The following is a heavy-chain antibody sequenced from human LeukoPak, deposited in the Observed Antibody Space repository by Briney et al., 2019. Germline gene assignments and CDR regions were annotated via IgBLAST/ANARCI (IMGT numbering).Heavy chain of an antibody. CDR3: ARDYYEPEGVYYYYYYMDV. CDR2: ISYDGSNK. J-gene: IGHJ6*03. D-gene: IGHD3-3*01. Sequence: GGSLRLSCAASGFTFSSYAMHWVRQAPGKGLEWVAVISYDGSNKYYADSVKGRFTISRDNSKNTLYLQMNSLRAEDTAVYYCARDYYEPEGVYYYYYYMDVWGKGTTVTVSS. CDR1: GFTFSSYA. V-gene: IGHV3-30*04.